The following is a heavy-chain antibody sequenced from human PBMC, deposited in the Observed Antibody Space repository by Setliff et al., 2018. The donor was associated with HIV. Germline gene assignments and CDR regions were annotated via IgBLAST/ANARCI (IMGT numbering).Heavy chain of an antibody. CDR2: ISTYNGNT. Sequence: ASVKVSCKASGYTFTSYGITWVRQAPGQGLEWMGLISTYNGNTHYAQKLQGRVTMTTDTSTSTAYMELRSLRSDDTAMYYCARKYTGGPLDYWGQGTLVTVSS. CDR3: ARKYTGGPLDY. CDR1: GYTFTSYG. J-gene: IGHJ4*02. D-gene: IGHD6-19*01. V-gene: IGHV1-18*01.